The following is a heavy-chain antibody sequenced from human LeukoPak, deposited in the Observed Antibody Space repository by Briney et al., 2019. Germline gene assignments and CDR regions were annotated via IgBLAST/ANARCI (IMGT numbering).Heavy chain of an antibody. Sequence: PSETLSLTCAVYGGSFSGYYWSWIRQPPGKGLEWIGEINHSGSTNYNPSLKSRVTISVDTSKNQFSLKLSSVTAADTAVYYCARECSGGNCYPYYYYGMDVWGEGTTVTVSS. CDR2: INHSGST. V-gene: IGHV4-34*01. CDR3: ARECSGGNCYPYYYYGMDV. D-gene: IGHD2-15*01. CDR1: GGSFSGYY. J-gene: IGHJ6*04.